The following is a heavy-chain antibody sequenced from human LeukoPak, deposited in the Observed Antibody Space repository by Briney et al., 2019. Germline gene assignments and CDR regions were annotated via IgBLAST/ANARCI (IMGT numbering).Heavy chain of an antibody. D-gene: IGHD3-3*01. CDR1: GGSISSGGYY. Sequence: SSETLSLTCTVSGGSISSGGYYWSWIRQHPGKGLEWIGYIYYSGSTNYNPSLKSRVTISVDTSKNQFSLKLSSVTAADTAVYYCARVKPDYDFWRPSVDGMDVWGQGTTATVSS. V-gene: IGHV4-61*08. J-gene: IGHJ6*02. CDR2: IYYSGST. CDR3: ARVKPDYDFWRPSVDGMDV.